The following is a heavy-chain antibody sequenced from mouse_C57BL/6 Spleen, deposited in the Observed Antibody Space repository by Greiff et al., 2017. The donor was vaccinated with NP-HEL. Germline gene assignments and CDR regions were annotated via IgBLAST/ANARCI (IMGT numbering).Heavy chain of an antibody. J-gene: IGHJ4*01. V-gene: IGHV7-3*01. D-gene: IGHD2-4*01. Sequence: EVQGVESGGGLVQPGGSLSLSCAASGFTFTDYYMSWVRQPPGKALEWLGFIRNKANGYTTEYSASVKGRFTISRDNSQSILYLQMNALRADDSATYYCASYYDSDMYYAMAYWDHGTSLTFSS. CDR1: GFTFTDYY. CDR2: IRNKANGYTT. CDR3: ASYYDSDMYYAMAY.